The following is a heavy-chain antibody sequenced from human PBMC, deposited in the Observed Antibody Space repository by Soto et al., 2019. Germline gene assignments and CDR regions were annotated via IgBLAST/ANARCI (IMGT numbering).Heavy chain of an antibody. V-gene: IGHV1-46*01. J-gene: IGHJ5*02. CDR2: INPSGGST. CDR3: ARGSTSIVVANWFDP. CDR1: GYTFTSYY. D-gene: IGHD2-21*01. Sequence: ASVKVSCKASGYTFTSYYMHWVRQAPGQGLEWMGIINPSGGSTSYAQEFQGRVTMTRDTSTSTVYMELSSLRSEDTAVYYCARGSTSIVVANWFDPWGQGTLVTVSS.